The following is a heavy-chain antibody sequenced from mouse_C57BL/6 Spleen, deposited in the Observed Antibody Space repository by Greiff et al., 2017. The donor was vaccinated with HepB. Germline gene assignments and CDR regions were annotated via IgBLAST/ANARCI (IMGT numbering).Heavy chain of an antibody. V-gene: IGHV1-69*01. CDR1: GYTFTSYW. CDR2: IDPSDSYT. Sequence: QVQLQQPGAELVMPGASVKLSCKASGYTFTSYWMHWVKQRPGQGLEWIGEIDPSDSYTNYNQKFKGKSTLTVDKSSSTAYMQLSSLTSEDSAVYYCARPRGVGDAMDYWGQGTSVTVSS. J-gene: IGHJ4*01. D-gene: IGHD1-1*01. CDR3: ARPRGVGDAMDY.